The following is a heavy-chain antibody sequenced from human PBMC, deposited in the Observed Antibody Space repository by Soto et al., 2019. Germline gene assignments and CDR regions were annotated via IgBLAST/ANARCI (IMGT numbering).Heavy chain of an antibody. D-gene: IGHD3-10*01. CDR2: MNPNSGNT. V-gene: IGHV1-8*01. J-gene: IGHJ6*03. CDR1: GYTFTSYD. CDR3: ARGWNYYGSGSYYNPSPSDYYYYYMDV. Sequence: VKVSCKASGYTFTSYDINWVRQATGQGLEWMGWMNPNSGNTGYAQKFQGRVTMTRNTSISTAYMELSSLRSEDTAVYYCARGWNYYGSGSYYNPSPSDYYYYYMDVWGKGTTVTVS.